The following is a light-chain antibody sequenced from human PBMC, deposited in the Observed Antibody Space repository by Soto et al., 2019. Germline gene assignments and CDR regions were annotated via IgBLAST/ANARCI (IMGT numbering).Light chain of an antibody. CDR2: DAS. CDR1: QSVSGW. J-gene: IGKJ5*01. Sequence: DIQMTQSPSTLSASMGDTVTFTCRASQSVSGWLAWYQQKPGEAPKLLIYDASNLQSGVPSRFSGSVSGTEFTLTISSLQPDDLATYYCQQYKSYSPITFGQGTRLEIK. V-gene: IGKV1-5*01. CDR3: QQYKSYSPIT.